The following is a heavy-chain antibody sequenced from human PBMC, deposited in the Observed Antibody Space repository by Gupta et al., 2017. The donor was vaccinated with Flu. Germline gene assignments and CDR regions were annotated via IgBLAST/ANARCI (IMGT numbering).Heavy chain of an antibody. CDR1: GFTFSDSH. CDR3: ARDLNWAFIS. CDR2: IGSGGNT. J-gene: IGHJ5*02. Sequence: EGQLVESGGGLVQPGGSLRLSCVISGFTFSDSHMTWIRQAPGKGLEWISYIGSGGNTDYADSVRGRFTISRDNARDSLFLQMNGLRDEDTALYYCARDLNWAFISWGQGALVTVSS. V-gene: IGHV3-48*02. D-gene: IGHD3-16*01.